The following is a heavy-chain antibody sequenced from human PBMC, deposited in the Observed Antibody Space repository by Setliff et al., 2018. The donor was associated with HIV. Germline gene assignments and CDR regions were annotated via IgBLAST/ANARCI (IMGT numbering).Heavy chain of an antibody. Sequence: ASVKVSCKASGYSFTGYYMHWVRQAPGQGLVWMGRINPNSGGTNYAQKFQGRVTMTRDTSISTAYMELSRLRSDDTAVYYCARVGPESLPYTWYSESFQHWGQGTVVTVSS. V-gene: IGHV1-2*06. CDR1: GYSFTGYY. CDR2: INPNSGGT. D-gene: IGHD1-1*01. CDR3: ARVGPESLPYTWYSESFQH. J-gene: IGHJ1*01.